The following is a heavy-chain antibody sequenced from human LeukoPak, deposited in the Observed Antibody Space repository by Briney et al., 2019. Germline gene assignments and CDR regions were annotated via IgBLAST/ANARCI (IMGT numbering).Heavy chain of an antibody. CDR2: IKPDGSEK. Sequence: GGSLRLSCAASGFTFSTYWMSWVRQGPGKGLEWVANIKPDGSEKDYVDSLKGRFTISRDNAKNSLYLQVNSLRAEDTAVYYCASGTPPESFDYWGQGTLVTVSS. CDR3: ASGTPPESFDY. D-gene: IGHD2-15*01. J-gene: IGHJ4*02. CDR1: GFTFSTYW. V-gene: IGHV3-7*02.